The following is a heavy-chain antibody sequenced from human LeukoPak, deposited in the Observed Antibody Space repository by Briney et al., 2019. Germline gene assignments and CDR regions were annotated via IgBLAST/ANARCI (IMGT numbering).Heavy chain of an antibody. V-gene: IGHV3-23*01. Sequence: GGSLRLSCAASGFRFSGYVMSWVRQAPGKGLEYVSSIDFSDDGASYYADSVKGRFTISRDNSKNALFLQMNSLRVEDTAFYYCARVDSGNYDYWGQGTLLTVSS. J-gene: IGHJ4*02. CDR3: ARVDSGNYDY. D-gene: IGHD1-26*01. CDR1: GFRFSGYV. CDR2: IDFSDDGAS.